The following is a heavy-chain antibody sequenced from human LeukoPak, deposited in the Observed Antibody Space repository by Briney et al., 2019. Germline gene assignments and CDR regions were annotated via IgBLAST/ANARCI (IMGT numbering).Heavy chain of an antibody. CDR1: GFTSSSYW. Sequence: GGSLRLSCAASGFTSSSYWMHWVRHAPGKGLVWVSRINSDGSSTSYADSVKGRFTISRDNAKNTLYLQMNSLRAEDTAVYYCARVASGSWAFDYWGQGTLVTVSS. J-gene: IGHJ4*02. V-gene: IGHV3-74*01. D-gene: IGHD6-13*01. CDR2: INSDGSST. CDR3: ARVASGSWAFDY.